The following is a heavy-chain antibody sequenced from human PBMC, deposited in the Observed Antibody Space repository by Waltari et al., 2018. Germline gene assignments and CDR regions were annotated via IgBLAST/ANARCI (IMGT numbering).Heavy chain of an antibody. J-gene: IGHJ5*02. D-gene: IGHD1-26*01. Sequence: QLQLQESGPGLVKPSETLSLTCTVSGGSISSSSYYWGWIRQPPGKGLEWIGSIYYSGSTYSNPSLKSRVTISVDTSKNHFALKLSVVTAADTAVYYCARLGVFHEPRSRGNWFDPWGQGTLVTVSS. CDR2: IYYSGST. V-gene: IGHV4-39*01. CDR3: ARLGVFHEPRSRGNWFDP. CDR1: GGSISSSSYY.